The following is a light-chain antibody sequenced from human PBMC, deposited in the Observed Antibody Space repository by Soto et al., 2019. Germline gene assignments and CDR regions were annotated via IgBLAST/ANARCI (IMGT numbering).Light chain of an antibody. V-gene: IGKV1-16*01. CDR2: GAS. J-gene: IGKJ2*01. CDR3: QQYASNVVT. Sequence: DIQMTQSPSSLSASVGDRVTITCRASQDILNYLAWFQQKPGKAPKSLIYGASSLHSGVPSRFSGSGFGTDFSLTISSLEPEDFAAYYCQQYASNVVTFGQGTTLEV. CDR1: QDILNY.